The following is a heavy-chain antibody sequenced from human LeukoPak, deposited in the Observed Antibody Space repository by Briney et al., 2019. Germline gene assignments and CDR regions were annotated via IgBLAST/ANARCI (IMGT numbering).Heavy chain of an antibody. Sequence: PGESLRLSCAASGFTFTSYNMNWVRQAPGKGLEWVSAISGSGGSTYYADSVKGRFTISRDNAKNTLYLQMNSLRAEDTAVYYCAKNWVASSWFNWFDPWGQGTLVTVSS. CDR1: GFTFTSYN. CDR3: AKNWVASSWFNWFDP. D-gene: IGHD6-13*01. CDR2: ISGSGGST. V-gene: IGHV3-23*01. J-gene: IGHJ5*02.